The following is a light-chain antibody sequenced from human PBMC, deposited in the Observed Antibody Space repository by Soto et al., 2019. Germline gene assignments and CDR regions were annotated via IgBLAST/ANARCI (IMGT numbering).Light chain of an antibody. CDR3: QQSYSTTWT. V-gene: IGKV1-39*01. CDR1: QGISTY. CDR2: AAS. J-gene: IGKJ1*01. Sequence: DIQMTQSPSTLSASVGDSVTVSCRASQGISTYLNWYQKKPGKAPKLLIYAASSLQSGVPSRFSGSGSESDFTLTISSLQPEDFATYSCQQSYSTTWTFGQGTKVDIK.